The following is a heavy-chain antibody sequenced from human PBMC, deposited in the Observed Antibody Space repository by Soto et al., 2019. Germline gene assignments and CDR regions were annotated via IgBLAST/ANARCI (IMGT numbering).Heavy chain of an antibody. Sequence: ETLSLTCTVSGGSISSYYWSWIRQPPGKGLEWIGYIYYSGSTNYNPSLKSRVTISVDTSKNQFSLKLSSVTAADTAVYYCARALRYYYDSSGSIDAFDIWGQGTMVTVSS. V-gene: IGHV4-59*01. CDR2: IYYSGST. D-gene: IGHD3-22*01. CDR3: ARALRYYYDSSGSIDAFDI. J-gene: IGHJ3*02. CDR1: GGSISSYY.